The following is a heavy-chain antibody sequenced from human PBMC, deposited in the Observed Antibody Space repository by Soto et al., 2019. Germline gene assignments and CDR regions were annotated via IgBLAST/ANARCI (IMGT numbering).Heavy chain of an antibody. CDR3: ARTDYYDSSGSFGY. CDR1: GGSISSYY. CDR2: IYYSGST. Sequence: KPSETLSLTCTVSGGSISSYYWSWIRQPPGKGLEWIGYIYYSGSTNYNPSLKSRVTISVDTSKNQFSLKLSSVTAADTAMYFCARTDYYDSSGSFGYWGQGTLVTVPQ. J-gene: IGHJ4*02. V-gene: IGHV4-59*01. D-gene: IGHD3-22*01.